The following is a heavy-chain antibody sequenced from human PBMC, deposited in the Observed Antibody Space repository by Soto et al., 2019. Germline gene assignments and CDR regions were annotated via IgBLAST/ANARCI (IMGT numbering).Heavy chain of an antibody. CDR2: ITAHHDDT. D-gene: IGHD3-16*02. V-gene: IGHV1-18*01. CDR1: GYTFSSYG. J-gene: IGHJ6*02. CDR3: ARDRGSGAIDYYYYGMDV. Sequence: ASVKVSCKVSGYTFSSYGFTWVRQAPGQGLEWMGWITAHHDDTNYAQKFQGRVTMTTDTSTSTAYMELRSLRSDDTAVYYGARDRGSGAIDYYYYGMDVWGQGTTVTVSS.